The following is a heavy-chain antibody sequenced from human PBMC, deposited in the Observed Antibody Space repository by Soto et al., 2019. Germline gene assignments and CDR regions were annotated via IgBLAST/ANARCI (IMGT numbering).Heavy chain of an antibody. D-gene: IGHD1-26*01. CDR3: ARDREGVGAGLF. Sequence: GGSLRLSCAASVFTFSSYSMNWVRQAPGKGLEWVSSISSSSNYIYYADSVKGRFTISRDNANNSLYLQMNSLRAEDTAVYYCARDREGVGAGLFWGQGTTVTVSS. CDR2: ISSSSNYI. J-gene: IGHJ6*02. CDR1: VFTFSSYS. V-gene: IGHV3-21*01.